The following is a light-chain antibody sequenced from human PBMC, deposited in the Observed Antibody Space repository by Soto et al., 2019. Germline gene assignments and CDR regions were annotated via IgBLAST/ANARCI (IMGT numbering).Light chain of an antibody. V-gene: IGLV2-14*01. J-gene: IGLJ1*01. Sequence: QSVLTQPASVSGSPGQSITISCTGTSSDVGGYNYVSWYQQHPGKAPKLMIYDVSNRPSGVSNRFSGSKFGNTASLTISGVPGEDGGCFYFSPYSSRRNFYVFGTGTKVTVL. CDR1: SSDVGGYNY. CDR3: SPYSSRRNFYV. CDR2: DVS.